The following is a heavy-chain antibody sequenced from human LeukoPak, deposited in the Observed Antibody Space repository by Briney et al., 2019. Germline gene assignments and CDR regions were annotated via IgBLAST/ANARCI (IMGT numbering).Heavy chain of an antibody. V-gene: IGHV4-30-4*08. J-gene: IGHJ4*02. Sequence: SETLSLTCTVSGRPISSGNYYWTWIRQPPGGGLEWNGYIYHTGYTFYNPSLKSRVTLSVDTSRNQFSLKLNSVTAADTAVYFCARDRDFDSSGYDLDGGPLTLEYWGQGSLVTVSS. CDR1: GRPISSGNYY. CDR3: ARDRDFDSSGYDLDGGPLTLEY. D-gene: IGHD3-22*01. CDR2: IYHTGYT.